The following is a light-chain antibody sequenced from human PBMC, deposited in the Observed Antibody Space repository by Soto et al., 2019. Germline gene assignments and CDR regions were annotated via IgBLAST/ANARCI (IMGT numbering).Light chain of an antibody. Sequence: EIVMTQSPATLSVSPGERATLSCRASQSVSSALAWYQQKPGQTPRLLIYGASTRATGIPARFSGSGSETEFTLTISXLXSEDFAVYYCQQYKKWPPLTFGGGTRVEIK. V-gene: IGKV3-15*01. CDR2: GAS. CDR3: QQYKKWPPLT. J-gene: IGKJ4*01. CDR1: QSVSSA.